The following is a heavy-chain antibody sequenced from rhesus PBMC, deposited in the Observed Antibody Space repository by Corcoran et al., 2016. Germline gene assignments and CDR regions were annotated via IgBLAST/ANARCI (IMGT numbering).Heavy chain of an antibody. D-gene: IGHD2-33*01. CDR3: AKPGRGGYFDL. CDR2: FDTEHGET. V-gene: IGHV1-111*01. CDR1: GYTFTDYF. J-gene: IGHJ2*01. Sequence: EVQLVQSGAEVKKPGASVKISCKASGYTFTDYFLHWVRPAPGKGLAWRGRFDTEHGETGYAQEFQDRVTITRDTSTDTAYMELSSLRSEDTAVYFCAKPGRGGYFDLWGPGTPITISS.